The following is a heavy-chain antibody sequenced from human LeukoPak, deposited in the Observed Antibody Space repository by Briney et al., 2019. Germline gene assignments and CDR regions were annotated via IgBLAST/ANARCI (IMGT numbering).Heavy chain of an antibody. CDR3: AKMGGLRYFDWLLDY. D-gene: IGHD3-9*01. CDR1: VFAFSSYS. Sequence: GGSMRLSCAASVFAFSSYSISWVRQAPWKGLEWVSAISGSGGSTYYADSVKGRFTISRDNSKNTLYLQMNSLRAEDTAVYYCAKMGGLRYFDWLLDYWGQGTLVTVSS. V-gene: IGHV3-23*01. J-gene: IGHJ4*02. CDR2: ISGSGGST.